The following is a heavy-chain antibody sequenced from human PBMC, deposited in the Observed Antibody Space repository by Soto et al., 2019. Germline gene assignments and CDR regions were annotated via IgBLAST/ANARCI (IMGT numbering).Heavy chain of an antibody. Sequence: QVQLVQSGAEVKRPGSSVKVPCKASGDTFSFYSINWVRQAPGLGLEWMGRVNPILSMSNYAQRFQGRVTRTADKSTSTAYMELSGLRSEDTAMYYCATSYGSGYRAFDYWGQGALVTVSS. CDR1: GDTFSFYS. CDR2: VNPILSMS. D-gene: IGHD3-10*01. CDR3: ATSYGSGYRAFDY. V-gene: IGHV1-69*04. J-gene: IGHJ4*02.